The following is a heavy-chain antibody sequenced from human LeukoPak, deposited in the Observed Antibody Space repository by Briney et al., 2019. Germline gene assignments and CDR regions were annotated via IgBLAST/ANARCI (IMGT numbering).Heavy chain of an antibody. D-gene: IGHD5-24*01. CDR1: GFTFSNYW. CDR2: IEEDGTRE. J-gene: IGHJ5*02. CDR3: VSQQLAPP. Sequence: PGGFLILSCAASGFTFSNYWMSWVRQAPGKGLEWVANIEEDGTREDYVDSVRGRFTVSRDNANNSVYLQMNSPRAEDTAVYYCVSQQLAPPWGQGTLVTVSS. V-gene: IGHV3-7*01.